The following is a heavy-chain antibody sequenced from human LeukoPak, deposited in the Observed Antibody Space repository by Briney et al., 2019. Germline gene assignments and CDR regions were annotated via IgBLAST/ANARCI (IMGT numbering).Heavy chain of an antibody. CDR3: ARDLGTYYYDSSGYHHEAGDI. J-gene: IGHJ3*02. CDR1: GYTFTSYY. Sequence: ASVKVSCKASGYTFTSYYMHWVRQAPGQGLEWMGIINPSGGSTSYAQKVKGRVTMTRDTSTSTVYMELSSLRSEDTAVYYCARDLGTYYYDSSGYHHEAGDIWGQGTMVTVSS. D-gene: IGHD3-22*01. V-gene: IGHV1-46*01. CDR2: INPSGGST.